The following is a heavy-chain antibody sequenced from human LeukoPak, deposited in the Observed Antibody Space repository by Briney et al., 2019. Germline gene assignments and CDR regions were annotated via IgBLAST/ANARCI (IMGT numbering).Heavy chain of an antibody. J-gene: IGHJ6*02. Sequence: GGSLRLSCAASGFTFSSYAMSWVRQAPGKGLKWVSAISGSGGSTYYADSVKGRFTISRDNSKNTLYLQMNSLRAEDTAVYYCAKDSGILTGYPLFGMDVWGQGTTVTVSS. CDR1: GFTFSSYA. V-gene: IGHV3-23*01. D-gene: IGHD3-9*01. CDR2: ISGSGGST. CDR3: AKDSGILTGYPLFGMDV.